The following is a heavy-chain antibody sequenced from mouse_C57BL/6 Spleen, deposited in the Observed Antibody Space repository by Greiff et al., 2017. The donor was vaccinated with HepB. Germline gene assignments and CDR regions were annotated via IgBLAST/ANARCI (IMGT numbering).Heavy chain of an antibody. CDR3: SRHEDYSNYVGAMDY. J-gene: IGHJ4*01. V-gene: IGHV2-6-1*01. Sequence: QVQLQQSGPGLVAPSQSLSITCTVSGFSLTSYGVHWVRQPPGKGLEWLVVIWSDGSTTYNSALKSRLSISKDNSKSQVFLKMNSLQTDDTAMYYGSRHEDYSNYVGAMDYWGQGTSVTVSS. CDR1: GFSLTSYG. CDR2: IWSDGST. D-gene: IGHD2-5*01.